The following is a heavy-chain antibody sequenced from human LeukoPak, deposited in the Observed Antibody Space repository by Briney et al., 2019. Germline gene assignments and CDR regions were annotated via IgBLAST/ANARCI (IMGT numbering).Heavy chain of an antibody. Sequence: GASVKVSCKAPGYTFTSYGISWVRQAPGQGLEWMGWISAYNGNTNYAQKLQGRVTMTTDTFTSTAYMELRSLRSDDTAVYYCAREVAARMPLGYWGQGTLVTVSS. CDR3: AREVAARMPLGY. V-gene: IGHV1-18*01. CDR2: ISAYNGNT. CDR1: GYTFTSYG. J-gene: IGHJ4*02. D-gene: IGHD6-6*01.